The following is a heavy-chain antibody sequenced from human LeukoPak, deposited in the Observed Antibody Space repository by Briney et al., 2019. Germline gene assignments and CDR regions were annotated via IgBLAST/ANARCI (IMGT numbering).Heavy chain of an antibody. CDR2: ISGSGGST. J-gene: IGHJ4*02. Sequence: PGGSLRLSCAASGFTFSSYAMSWVRRAPGKGLEWVSAISGSGGSTYYADSVKGRFTISRDNSKNTLYLQMNSLRAEDTAVYYCAKDIVVVPAAAYGHYFDYWGQGTLVTVSS. CDR1: GFTFSSYA. V-gene: IGHV3-23*01. CDR3: AKDIVVVPAAAYGHYFDY. D-gene: IGHD2-2*01.